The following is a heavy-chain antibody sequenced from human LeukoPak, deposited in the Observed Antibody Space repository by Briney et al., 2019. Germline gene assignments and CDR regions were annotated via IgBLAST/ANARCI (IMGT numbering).Heavy chain of an antibody. CDR2: ISSSSSTI. CDR3: ARDAPLYDDYNYFDY. Sequence: AGGSLRLSCAASGFIFSGYNMNWVRQAPGKGLEWVSYISSSSSTIYYADSVKGRFTISRDNAKNSLYLQMNSLRAEDTAVYYCARDAPLYDDYNYFDYWGQGTLVTVAS. V-gene: IGHV3-48*04. CDR1: GFIFSGYN. D-gene: IGHD4-17*01. J-gene: IGHJ4*02.